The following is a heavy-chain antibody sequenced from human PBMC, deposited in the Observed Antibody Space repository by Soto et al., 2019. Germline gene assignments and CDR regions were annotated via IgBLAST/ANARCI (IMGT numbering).Heavy chain of an antibody. D-gene: IGHD1-7*01. V-gene: IGHV3-23*01. Sequence: GGSLRLSCAASGFTFSSYGMTWVRQAPGKGMEWVSFSSATGAGTYYADSVKGRFTISRDNSKNTLYLQMTSLRADDTAVYYCAKDRRAGGNYGFYSDFWGQGALVTVSS. CDR2: SSATGAGT. CDR1: GFTFSSYG. J-gene: IGHJ4*02. CDR3: AKDRRAGGNYGFYSDF.